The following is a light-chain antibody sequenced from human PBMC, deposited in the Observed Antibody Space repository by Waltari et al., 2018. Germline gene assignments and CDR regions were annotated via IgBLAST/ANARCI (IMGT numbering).Light chain of an antibody. CDR1: QSVSYNF. CDR3: QQYDGVVLT. Sequence: EIVLTQSPGTLSFSPGERATLSCRASQSVSYNFLNWYQQKPGQAPRLLIHGASSRATGIPDRFSGSGSGTDFTLTISRLEPEDFAVYYCQQYDGVVLTFGGGTKVEI. V-gene: IGKV3-20*01. J-gene: IGKJ4*01. CDR2: GAS.